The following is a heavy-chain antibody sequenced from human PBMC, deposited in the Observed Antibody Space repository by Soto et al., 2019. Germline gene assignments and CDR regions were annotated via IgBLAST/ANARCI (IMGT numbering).Heavy chain of an antibody. CDR1: GGSVSSEHYY. CDR2: FYYTGST. Sequence: QVQLQESGPGLVKSSETLSLTCTVSGGSVSSEHYYWNWIRQPPGKGLEWIGYFYYTGSTNYNPPLERXXTXSXXMSKNHFSLKLSSVTAADTAVYYCAGGTDGKKVAYWGQGTLVTVSS. D-gene: IGHD5-12*01. CDR3: AGGTDGKKVAY. J-gene: IGHJ4*02. V-gene: IGHV4-61*03.